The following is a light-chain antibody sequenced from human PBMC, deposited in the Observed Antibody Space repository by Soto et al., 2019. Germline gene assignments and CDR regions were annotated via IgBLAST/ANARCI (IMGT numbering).Light chain of an antibody. V-gene: IGKV3-15*01. CDR2: AAS. CDR3: QQYDNWPPIT. J-gene: IGKJ5*01. CDR1: QSVGSN. Sequence: EIVMSQSPATLSVSPGERATLSCRPSQSVGSNLAWYQQKHGQAPRLLIYAASARATGIPDRFSGSGSGTEFTPTISSLQSEDFAVYYCQQYDNWPPITFGQGTRLEIK.